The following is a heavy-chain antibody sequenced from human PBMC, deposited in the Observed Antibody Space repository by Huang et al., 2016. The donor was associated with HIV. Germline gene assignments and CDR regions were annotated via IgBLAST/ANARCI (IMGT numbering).Heavy chain of an antibody. Sequence: SFIDYADSVKGRFSISRDNAKNSLYLQMNNLRGEDTAVYYCARDRGQQLSPSDSWGQGTLVTVSS. J-gene: IGHJ4*02. CDR3: ARDRGQQLSPSDS. D-gene: IGHD6-13*01. CDR2: SFI. V-gene: IGHV3-21*01.